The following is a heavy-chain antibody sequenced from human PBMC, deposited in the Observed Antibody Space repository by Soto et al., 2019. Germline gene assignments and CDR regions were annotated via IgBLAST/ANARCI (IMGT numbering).Heavy chain of an antibody. CDR1: GFTFNNKW. V-gene: IGHV3-74*01. CDR2: IDGYSTTT. Sequence: EVQLVESGGGLVQPGGSLRLSCTASGFTFNNKWMHWVRQAPGKGLVWVSRIDGYSTTTNYADSVKGRVTISRDNAKNSVFLHVNSLTDEDTAVYYCARGGAMGVDYWRQGTLVTVSS. D-gene: IGHD1-26*01. CDR3: ARGGAMGVDY. J-gene: IGHJ4*01.